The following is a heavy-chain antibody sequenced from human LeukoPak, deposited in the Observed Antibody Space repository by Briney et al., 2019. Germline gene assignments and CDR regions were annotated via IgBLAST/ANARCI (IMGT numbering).Heavy chain of an antibody. CDR1: GGSISSSSYY. CDR2: IYYSGST. V-gene: IGHV4-39*01. D-gene: IGHD2-2*02. Sequence: IPSETLSLTCTVSGGSISSSSYYWGWIRQPPGKGLEWIGSIYYSGSTYYNPSLKSRVTISVDTSKNQFSLKLSSVTAADTAVYYCARQDYTGGFDYWGQGTLVTVSS. J-gene: IGHJ4*02. CDR3: ARQDYTGGFDY.